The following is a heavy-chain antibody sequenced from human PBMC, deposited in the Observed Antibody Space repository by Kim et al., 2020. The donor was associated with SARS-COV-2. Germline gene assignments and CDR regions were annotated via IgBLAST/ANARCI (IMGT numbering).Heavy chain of an antibody. CDR2: INHSGST. J-gene: IGHJ5*02. CDR3: AVKYSSSWTSGDWFDP. CDR1: GGSFSGYY. D-gene: IGHD6-13*01. Sequence: SETLSLTCAVYGGSFSGYYWSWIRQPPGKGLEWIGEINHSGSTNYNPSLKSRVTISVDTSKNQFSLKLSSVTAADTAVYYCAVKYSSSWTSGDWFDPWGQGTLVTVSS. V-gene: IGHV4-34*01.